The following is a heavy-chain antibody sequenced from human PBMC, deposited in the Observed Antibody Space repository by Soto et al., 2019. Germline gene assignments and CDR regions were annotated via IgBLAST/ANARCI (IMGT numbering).Heavy chain of an antibody. CDR1: GFTFSSYA. CDR3: AKDYLVRGGSFDY. J-gene: IGHJ4*02. V-gene: IGHV3-23*01. D-gene: IGHD3-10*01. Sequence: GGSLRLSCAASGFTFSSYAMSWVRQAPGKGLEWVSAISSSGGSTYYADSVKGRFTISRDNSKNTLYLQMNSLRAEDTAVYYCAKDYLVRGGSFDYWGQGTLVTVPQ. CDR2: ISSSGGST.